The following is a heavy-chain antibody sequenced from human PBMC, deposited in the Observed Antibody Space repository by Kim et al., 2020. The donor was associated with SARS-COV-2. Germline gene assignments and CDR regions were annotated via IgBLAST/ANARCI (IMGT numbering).Heavy chain of an antibody. J-gene: IGHJ4*02. CDR3: AREGTTVANTFDY. CDR1: GGSFSDSSYY. Sequence: SETLSLTCTVSGGSFSDSSYYWGWIRQPPGKGLEWIGSVYFSGSTYYNPSLKSRVTISIHMSKNQFSLRLSSLTAADTAIYYCAREGTTVANTFDYWDQGTLAIVSS. CDR2: VYFSGST. D-gene: IGHD4-4*01. V-gene: IGHV4-39*07.